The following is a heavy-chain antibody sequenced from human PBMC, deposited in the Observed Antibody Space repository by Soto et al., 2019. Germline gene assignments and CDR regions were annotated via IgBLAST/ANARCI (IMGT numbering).Heavy chain of an antibody. V-gene: IGHV1-18*01. D-gene: IGHD3-22*01. CDR2: ISAYNGNT. J-gene: IGHJ5*02. CDR3: ARGDYYDSSGYYYDWFDP. Sequence: QVQLVQSGAEVKKPGASVKVSCKASGYTFTSYGISWVRQAPGQGLEWMGWISAYNGNTNYAQKLQGRVTMTTDTSTSTAYTELRSLRSYDTAVYYCARGDYYDSSGYYYDWFDPWGQGTLVTVSS. CDR1: GYTFTSYG.